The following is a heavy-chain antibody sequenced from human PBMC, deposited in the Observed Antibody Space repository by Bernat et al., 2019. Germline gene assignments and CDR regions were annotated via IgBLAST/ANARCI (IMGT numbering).Heavy chain of an antibody. CDR3: ARSPTDYGDYYYGMDV. V-gene: IGHV3-33*01. CDR1: GFTFSSYG. J-gene: IGHJ6*02. Sequence: QVQLVESGGGVVQPGRSLRLSCAASGFTFSSYGMHWVHQAPGKGLEWVAVIWYDGSNKYYADSVKGRFTISRDNSKNTLYLQMNSLRAEDTAVYYCARSPTDYGDYYYGMDVWGQGTTVTVSS. CDR2: IWYDGSNK. D-gene: IGHD4-17*01.